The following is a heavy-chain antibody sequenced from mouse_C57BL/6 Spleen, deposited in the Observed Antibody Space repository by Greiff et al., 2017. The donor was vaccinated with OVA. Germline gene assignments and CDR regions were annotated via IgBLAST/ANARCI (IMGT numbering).Heavy chain of an antibody. Sequence: QVQLQQSGPGLVQPSQSLSITCTVSGFSLTSYGVHWVRQSPGKGLEWLGVIWRGGSTDYNAAFMSRLSIIKDNSKSQVFFKMNSLQADDTAIYYCAKNRDYGSSWYFDVWGTGTTVTVSS. J-gene: IGHJ1*03. D-gene: IGHD1-1*01. V-gene: IGHV2-5*01. CDR2: IWRGGST. CDR1: GFSLTSYG. CDR3: AKNRDYGSSWYFDV.